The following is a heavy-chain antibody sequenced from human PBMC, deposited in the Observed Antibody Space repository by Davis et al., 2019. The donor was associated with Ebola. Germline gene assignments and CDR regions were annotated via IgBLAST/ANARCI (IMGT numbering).Heavy chain of an antibody. CDR2: LSDVGT. V-gene: IGHV3-23*01. J-gene: IGHJ6*02. CDR3: ARDRLIRFLQWPLGMDV. CDR1: GFTFSNYA. Sequence: GESLKISCTASGFTFSNYAMSWVRQAPGKGLEWFFVLSDVGTFYADSVKGRFTISRDFSKNTLYLQMNSLRAEDTAVYYCARDRLIRFLQWPLGMDVWGQGTTVTVSS. D-gene: IGHD3-3*01.